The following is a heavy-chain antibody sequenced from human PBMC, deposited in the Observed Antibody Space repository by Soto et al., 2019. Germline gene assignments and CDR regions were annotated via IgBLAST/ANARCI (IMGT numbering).Heavy chain of an antibody. CDR2: INAANGDT. D-gene: IGHD6-13*01. CDR3: VRRHVSATGIDWFDP. Sequence: ASVKVSCKASGYTFTSYCIHWVLQAPGQRLEWMGWINAANGDTKYSPKFQGRVTITRDTSASTAYMELSSLRSEDTAVYYCVRRHVSATGIDWFDPWGQGTLVTVSS. J-gene: IGHJ5*02. CDR1: GYTFTSYC. V-gene: IGHV1-3*01.